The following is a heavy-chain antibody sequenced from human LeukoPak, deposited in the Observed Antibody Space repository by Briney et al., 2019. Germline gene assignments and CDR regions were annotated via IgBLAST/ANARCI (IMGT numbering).Heavy chain of an antibody. Sequence: GGSLRLSCAASGFTFSSYSMNWVRQAPGKGLEWVSSISSSSSYTYYADSVKGRFTISRDNAKNSLYLQMNSLRAEDTAVYYCARGVVPRLGELSSKPDAWGQGTLVTVSS. V-gene: IGHV3-21*01. CDR1: GFTFSSYS. J-gene: IGHJ5*02. D-gene: IGHD3-16*02. CDR3: ARGVVPRLGELSSKPDA. CDR2: ISSSSSYT.